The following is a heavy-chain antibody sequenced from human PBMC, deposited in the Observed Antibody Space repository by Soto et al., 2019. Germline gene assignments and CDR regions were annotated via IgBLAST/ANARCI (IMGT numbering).Heavy chain of an antibody. V-gene: IGHV4-4*07. J-gene: IGHJ6*02. Sequence: SETLSLTCTVSGGSISSYYWSWIRQPAGKGLEWIGRIYTSGSTNYNPSLKSRVTISVDTSKNQFSLKLSSVTAADTAVYYCARTRSIAAAGTATYYYYGMDVWSQGTTVTVSS. CDR1: GGSISSYY. CDR3: ARTRSIAAAGTATYYYYGMDV. CDR2: IYTSGST. D-gene: IGHD6-13*01.